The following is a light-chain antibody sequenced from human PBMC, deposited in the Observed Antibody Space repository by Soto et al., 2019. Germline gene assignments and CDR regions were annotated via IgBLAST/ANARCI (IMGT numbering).Light chain of an antibody. J-gene: IGKJ4*01. CDR1: QSISSY. Sequence: DIQMTQSPSSLSASVGDRVTIACRASQSISSYLNWYQQKPGKAPKLLIYAASSLQSGVPSRFSGSGSGTDFTLTISSLQPEDFATYHCQQSYSSPRTFGGGTKVEIK. V-gene: IGKV1-39*01. CDR3: QQSYSSPRT. CDR2: AAS.